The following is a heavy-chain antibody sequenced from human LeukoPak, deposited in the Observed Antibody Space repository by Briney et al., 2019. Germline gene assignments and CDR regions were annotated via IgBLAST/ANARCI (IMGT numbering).Heavy chain of an antibody. D-gene: IGHD5-12*01. CDR3: ARGIRLGGATIYGGIYGMDV. CDR2: INTNTGNP. J-gene: IGHJ6*02. Sequence: ASVKVSCKASGYTFTSYAMNWVRQAPGQGLEWMGWINTNTGNPTYAQGFTGRFVFSLDTSVSTAYLQISSLKAEDTAVYYCARGIRLGGATIYGGIYGMDVWGQGTTVTVSS. CDR1: GYTFTSYA. V-gene: IGHV7-4-1*02.